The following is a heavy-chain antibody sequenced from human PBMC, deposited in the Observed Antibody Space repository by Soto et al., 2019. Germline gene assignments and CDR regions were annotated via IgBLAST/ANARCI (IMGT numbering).Heavy chain of an antibody. CDR1: GFTFSSYW. CDR3: ARDSPVATKGGHYYYYGMDV. J-gene: IGHJ6*02. Sequence: EVQLVESGGGLVQPGGSLRLSCAASGFTFSSYWMSWVRQAPGKGLEWVANIKQDGSEKYYVDSVKGRFTISRDNAKNSLYLQMNSLRAEDTAVYYCARDSPVATKGGHYYYYGMDVWGQGTTVTVSS. D-gene: IGHD5-12*01. V-gene: IGHV3-7*01. CDR2: IKQDGSEK.